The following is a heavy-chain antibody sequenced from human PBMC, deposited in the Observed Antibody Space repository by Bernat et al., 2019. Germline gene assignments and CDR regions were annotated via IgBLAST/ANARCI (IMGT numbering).Heavy chain of an antibody. CDR1: GGSISSYY. D-gene: IGHD2-2*01. Sequence: QVQLQESGPGLVKPSETLSLTCTVSGGSISSYYWSWIRQPPGKGLEWIGYIYYSGSTNYNPSLKSRVTISVDTSKNQFSLKLSSVTAADTAVYYCARGSSTESSTWFDPWGQGTLVTVSS. V-gene: IGHV4-59*01. CDR3: ARGSSTESSTWFDP. J-gene: IGHJ5*02. CDR2: IYYSGST.